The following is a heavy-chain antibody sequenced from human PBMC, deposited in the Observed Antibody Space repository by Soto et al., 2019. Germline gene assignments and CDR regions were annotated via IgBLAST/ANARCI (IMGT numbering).Heavy chain of an antibody. V-gene: IGHV3-30-3*01. CDR3: ARDVYYYGSGSRGVDY. Sequence: QVQLVESGGGVVQPGRSLRLSCAASGFTFRTYAMHWVRQAPGKGLEWVAVISYDGSNKYSADSVKGRFTISRDNSKSTLYLQMNSLRAEDTAVYYCARDVYYYGSGSRGVDYWGQGTLVTVSS. CDR1: GFTFRTYA. CDR2: ISYDGSNK. J-gene: IGHJ4*02. D-gene: IGHD3-10*01.